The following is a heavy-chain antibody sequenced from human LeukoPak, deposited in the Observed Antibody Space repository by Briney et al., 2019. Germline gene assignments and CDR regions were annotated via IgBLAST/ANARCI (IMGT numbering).Heavy chain of an antibody. CDR3: ARFYGRT. Sequence: GGSLRLTCAASGFNVSNNYISWVRQAPGKGLEWLSVIYNDDNAYYADSVKGRFTISRDNSKNTLYLQMNSLRAGDTAIYYCARFYGRTWGQGILVTVSS. D-gene: IGHD4-17*01. CDR2: IYNDDNA. V-gene: IGHV3-53*01. J-gene: IGHJ5*02. CDR1: GFNVSNNY.